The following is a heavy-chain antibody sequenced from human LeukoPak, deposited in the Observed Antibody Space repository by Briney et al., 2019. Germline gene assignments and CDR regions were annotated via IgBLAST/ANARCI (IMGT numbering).Heavy chain of an antibody. CDR1: GYTFTSYY. V-gene: IGHV1-46*01. D-gene: IGHD1-26*01. J-gene: IGHJ4*02. CDR3: ASGSARTHDY. Sequence: ASVKVACKASGYTFTSYYVHWVRQAPGQGLVWMGIINPSGGSTSYAQKFQGRVTMTRDTSTSTVYMELSSLRSEDTAVYYCASGSARTHDYSGQGTLVTVSS. CDR2: INPSGGST.